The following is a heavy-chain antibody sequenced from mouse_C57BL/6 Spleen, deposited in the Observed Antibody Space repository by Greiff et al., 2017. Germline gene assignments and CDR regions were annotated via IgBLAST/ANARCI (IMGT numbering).Heavy chain of an antibody. V-gene: IGHV1-81*01. CDR1: GYTFTSYG. Sequence: QVQLKESGAELARPGASVKLSCKASGYTFTSYGISWVKQRTGQGLEWIGEIYPRSGNTYYNEKVKGKATLTADKSSSTAYMELRSLTSEDAAVYFCARKDDAMDYWGQGTSVTVSS. J-gene: IGHJ4*01. CDR3: ARKDDAMDY. CDR2: IYPRSGNT.